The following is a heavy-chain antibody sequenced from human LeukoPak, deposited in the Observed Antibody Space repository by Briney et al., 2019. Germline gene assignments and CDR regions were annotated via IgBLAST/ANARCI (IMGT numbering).Heavy chain of an antibody. CDR3: ARDRASENCSSTSCYYYNWFDP. V-gene: IGHV1-2*04. D-gene: IGHD2-2*01. J-gene: IGHJ5*02. Sequence: ASVKVSCKASGYTFTGYYMHWVRQAPGQGPEWMGWINPNSGGTNYAQKFQGWVTMTRDTSISTAYMELSRLRSDDTAVYYCARDRASENCSSTSCYYYNWFDPWGQGTLVTVSS. CDR1: GYTFTGYY. CDR2: INPNSGGT.